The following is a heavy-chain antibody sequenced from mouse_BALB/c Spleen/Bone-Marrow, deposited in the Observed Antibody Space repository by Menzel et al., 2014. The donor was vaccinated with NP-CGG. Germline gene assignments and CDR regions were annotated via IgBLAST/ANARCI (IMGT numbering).Heavy chain of an antibody. J-gene: IGHJ3*01. CDR3: TRNGPDSSGYPAWFAY. Sequence: QVQLQQSGAELVKPGASVKLSCKASGYTFTIYYMSWVKQRPGQGLEWIGEINPSNGGTNFNEKFKSKATLTVDKSSSTAYMQLSSLTSEGSAVYYWTRNGPDSSGYPAWFAYWGQGTLVTVSA. V-gene: IGHV1S81*02. D-gene: IGHD3-2*01. CDR2: INPSNGGT. CDR1: GYTFTIYY.